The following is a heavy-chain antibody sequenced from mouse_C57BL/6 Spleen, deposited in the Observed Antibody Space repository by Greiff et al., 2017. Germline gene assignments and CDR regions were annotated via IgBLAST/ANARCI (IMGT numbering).Heavy chain of an antibody. Sequence: QVQLQQSGAELVKPGASVKLSCKASGYTFPEYTIHWVQQRPGQGLEWIGRFYPGSGSIKYHEKFKDKATLTADKSSSTVYMVLSRLTSEDAAVYFCAGHEGEKDCFDYWGQGTMLTVSA. CDR1: GYTFPEYT. J-gene: IGHJ2*01. CDR3: AGHEGEKDCFDY. CDR2: FYPGSGSI. V-gene: IGHV1-62-2*01.